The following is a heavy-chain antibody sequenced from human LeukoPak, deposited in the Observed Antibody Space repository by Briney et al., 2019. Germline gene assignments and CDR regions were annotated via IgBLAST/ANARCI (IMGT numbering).Heavy chain of an antibody. Sequence: GASVKVSCKASGYTFTSYAMHWVRQAPGQRLEWMGWINAGNGNTKYSQKFQGRVTITRDTSASTAYMELSSLRSEDTAVYYCAKNKLRDGAFDIRGQGTMVTVSS. V-gene: IGHV1-3*01. CDR1: GYTFTSYA. CDR3: AKNKLRDGAFDI. CDR2: INAGNGNT. D-gene: IGHD3-10*01. J-gene: IGHJ3*02.